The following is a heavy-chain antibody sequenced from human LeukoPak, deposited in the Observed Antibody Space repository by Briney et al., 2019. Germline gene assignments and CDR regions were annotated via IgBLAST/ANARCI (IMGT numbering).Heavy chain of an antibody. V-gene: IGHV1-69*02. Sequence: GASVKVSCKASGGTFSSYTISWVRQAPGQGLEWVGRIIPILGIANYAQKFQGRVTITADKSTSTAYMGLSSLRSEDTAVYYCATRIGGNSDWYFDLWGRGTLVTVSS. CDR2: IIPILGIA. D-gene: IGHD4-23*01. J-gene: IGHJ2*01. CDR1: GGTFSSYT. CDR3: ATRIGGNSDWYFDL.